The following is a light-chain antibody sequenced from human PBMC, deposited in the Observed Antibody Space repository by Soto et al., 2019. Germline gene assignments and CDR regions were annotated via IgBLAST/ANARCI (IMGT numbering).Light chain of an antibody. Sequence: EIVMTQSPATLSVSPGEGATLSCRASQGIGSTLAWYQHKPGQTPRLLIYDASTRATGVPDRFSGSGSGTDFTLTISRLEPEDFAVYYCQQYGSSPPCTFGQGTKVDI. J-gene: IGKJ2*02. CDR3: QQYGSSPPCT. CDR1: QGIGST. V-gene: IGKV3-20*01. CDR2: DAS.